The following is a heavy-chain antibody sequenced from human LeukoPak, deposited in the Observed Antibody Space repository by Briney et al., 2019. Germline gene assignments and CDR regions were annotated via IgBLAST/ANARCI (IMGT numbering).Heavy chain of an antibody. CDR2: IYHSGST. CDR1: GDSIRSGTNN. D-gene: IGHD3-3*01. V-gene: IGHV4-30-2*01. J-gene: IGHJ4*02. Sequence: PSETLSLTCAVSGDSIRSGTNNWRWIRQPPGKGLEWIGYIYHSGSTYYNPSLQSRVTISVDTSKSQFSLKLSSVTAADTAVYYCARTRDFWSGYFDYWGQGILVTVSS. CDR3: ARTRDFWSGYFDY.